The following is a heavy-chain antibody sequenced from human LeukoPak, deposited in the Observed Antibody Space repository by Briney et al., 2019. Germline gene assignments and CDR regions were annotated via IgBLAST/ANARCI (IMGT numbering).Heavy chain of an antibody. D-gene: IGHD4-23*01. CDR1: GYTLTELS. V-gene: IGHV1-24*01. CDR2: FDPEDGET. J-gene: IGHJ6*03. Sequence: ASVKVSCKVSGYTLTELSMHWVRQAPGKGFEWMGGFDPEDGETIYAQKFQGRVTMTEDTSTDTAYMELSSLRSEDTAVYYCATGPRGNPHYYYMDVWGKGTTVTVSS. CDR3: ATGPRGNPHYYYMDV.